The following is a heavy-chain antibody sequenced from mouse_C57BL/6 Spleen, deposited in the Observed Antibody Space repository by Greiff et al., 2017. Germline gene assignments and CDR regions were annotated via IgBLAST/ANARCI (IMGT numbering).Heavy chain of an antibody. Sequence: VQLKESGPVLVKPGASVKMSCKASGYTFTDYYMNWVKQSHGKSLEWIGVINPYNGGTSYNQKFKGKATLTVDKSSSTAYMELNSLTSEDSAVYYCARPYYSNYVDFDYWGQGTTLTVSS. CDR2: INPYNGGT. CDR1: GYTFTDYY. V-gene: IGHV1-19*01. D-gene: IGHD2-5*01. J-gene: IGHJ2*01. CDR3: ARPYYSNYVDFDY.